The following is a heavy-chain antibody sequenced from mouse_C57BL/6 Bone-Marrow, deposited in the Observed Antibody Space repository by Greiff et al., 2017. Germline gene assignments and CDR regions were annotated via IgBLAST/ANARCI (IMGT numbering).Heavy chain of an antibody. CDR3: ARFYYYGSSYDYAMDY. CDR1: GYTFTSYW. V-gene: IGHV1-59*01. CDR2: IDPSDSYT. Sequence: QVQLQQPGAELVRPGTSVKLSCKASGYTFTSYWMHWVKQRPGQGLEWIGVIDPSDSYTNYNQKFKGKATLTVDTSSSTAYMQLSSLTSEDSAVYYCARFYYYGSSYDYAMDYWGQGTSVTVSS. D-gene: IGHD1-1*01. J-gene: IGHJ4*01.